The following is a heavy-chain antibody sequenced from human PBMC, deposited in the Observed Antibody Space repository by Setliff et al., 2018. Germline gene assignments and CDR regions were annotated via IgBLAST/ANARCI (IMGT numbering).Heavy chain of an antibody. CDR3: VKDWNPSTYWYTDYFDS. J-gene: IGHJ4*02. CDR2: ISGSGGST. V-gene: IGHV3-23*01. CDR1: GFTFSSYA. D-gene: IGHD2-2*01. Sequence: PGGSLRLSCAASGFTFSSYAMSWVRQAPGKGLEWVSAISGSGGSTYYADSVKGRFTISRDNSKNTLYLQMNRLRAEDTAVYYCVKDWNPSTYWYTDYFDSWGQGTLVTVSS.